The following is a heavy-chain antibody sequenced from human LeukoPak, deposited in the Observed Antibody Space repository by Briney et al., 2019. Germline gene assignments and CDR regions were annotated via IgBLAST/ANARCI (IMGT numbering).Heavy chain of an antibody. Sequence: SEILSLTCTVSGDSINNYYWSWIRQPPGKGLEWIGYIYYSGSTNYNPSLKSRVTISVDTSKNQFSLNLSSVTAADTAVYYCARHDPRGEPARLGFFDYWGQGTLVTVSS. D-gene: IGHD6-6*01. CDR2: IYYSGST. V-gene: IGHV4-59*08. CDR3: ARHDPRGEPARLGFFDY. CDR1: GDSINNYY. J-gene: IGHJ4*02.